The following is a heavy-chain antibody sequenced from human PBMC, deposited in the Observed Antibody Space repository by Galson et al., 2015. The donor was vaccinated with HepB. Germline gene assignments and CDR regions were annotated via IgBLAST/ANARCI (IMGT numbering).Heavy chain of an antibody. CDR3: ARGVKGRYCTGGVRSSGQRYFAVSSNDY. CDR2: IYHSGST. D-gene: IGHD2-8*02. Sequence: ETLSLTCAVSGGSISSSNWWSWVRQPPGKGLEWIGEIYHSGSTNYNPSLKSRVTISVDKSKNQFSLKLSSVTAADTAVYYCARGVKGRYCTGGVRSSGQRYFAVSSNDYWGQGTLVTVSS. CDR1: GGSISSSNW. V-gene: IGHV4-4*02. J-gene: IGHJ4*02.